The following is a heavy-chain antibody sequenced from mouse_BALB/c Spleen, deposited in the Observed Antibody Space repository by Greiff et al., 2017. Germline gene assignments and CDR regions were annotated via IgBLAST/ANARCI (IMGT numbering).Heavy chain of an antibody. J-gene: IGHJ4*01. CDR1: GFTFSSYA. Sequence: EVQRVESGGGLVKPGGSLKLSCAASGFTFSSYAMSWVRQTPEKRLEWVASISSGGSTYYPDSVKGRFTISRDNARNILYLQMSSLRSEDTAMYYCARDGQFSYYYAMDYWGQGTSVTVSS. CDR2: ISSGGST. CDR3: ARDGQFSYYYAMDY. D-gene: IGHD6-2*01. V-gene: IGHV5-6-5*01.